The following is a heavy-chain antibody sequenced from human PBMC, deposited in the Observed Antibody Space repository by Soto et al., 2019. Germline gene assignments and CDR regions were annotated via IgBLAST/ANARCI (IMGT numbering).Heavy chain of an antibody. CDR1: GFTFSSYA. CDR3: VMPSYKQWLTFDY. CDR2: ISSNGGST. J-gene: IGHJ4*02. V-gene: IGHV3-64D*06. Sequence: GGSLGLSCSASGFTFSSYAMHWVRQAPGKGLEYVSSISSNGGSTYYADSVKGRFTISRDNSKNTLYLQMSSLRAEDTAVYYCVMPSYKQWLTFDYWGQGTLVTVSS. D-gene: IGHD6-19*01.